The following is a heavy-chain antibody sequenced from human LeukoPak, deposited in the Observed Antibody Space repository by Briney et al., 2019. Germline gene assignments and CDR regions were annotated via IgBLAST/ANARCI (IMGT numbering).Heavy chain of an antibody. Sequence: SVKVSCKASGYTFTSYYMHWVRQAPGQGLEWMGGIIPIFGTANYAQKFQGRVTITADESTSTAYMELSSLRSEDTAVYYCARGTSDGCFDYWGQGTLVTVSS. D-gene: IGHD4-17*01. V-gene: IGHV1-69*13. CDR3: ARGTSDGCFDY. J-gene: IGHJ4*02. CDR1: GYTFTSYY. CDR2: IIPIFGTA.